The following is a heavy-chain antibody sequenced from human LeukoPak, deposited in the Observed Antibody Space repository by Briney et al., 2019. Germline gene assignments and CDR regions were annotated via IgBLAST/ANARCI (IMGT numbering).Heavy chain of an antibody. D-gene: IGHD6-19*01. CDR3: ARLMTIAVAGYHYYYYMDV. CDR2: IHPGDSDT. CDR1: GYNFTTDW. V-gene: IGHV5-51*01. Sequence: GESLKISCKGSGYNFTTDWIGWVRQMPGKGLEWMGIIHPGDSDTRYSPSFQGQVTISADKSINTAYLQWSSLKASDTAMYYCARLMTIAVAGYHYYYYMDVWGKGTTVTVSS. J-gene: IGHJ6*03.